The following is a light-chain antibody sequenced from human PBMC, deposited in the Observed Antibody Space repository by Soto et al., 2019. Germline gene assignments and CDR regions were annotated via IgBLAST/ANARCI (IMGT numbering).Light chain of an antibody. Sequence: DIQMTQSPSSLSASVGDRVTITCQASQDIKNYLNWYQQKSGKAPKLLIYDASDLETGVPTRVSGSGSGTDFTFTINSRQPEDIATYYGQQYDNLPLTFGGGTKVEIK. CDR3: QQYDNLPLT. CDR2: DAS. V-gene: IGKV1-33*01. CDR1: QDIKNY. J-gene: IGKJ4*01.